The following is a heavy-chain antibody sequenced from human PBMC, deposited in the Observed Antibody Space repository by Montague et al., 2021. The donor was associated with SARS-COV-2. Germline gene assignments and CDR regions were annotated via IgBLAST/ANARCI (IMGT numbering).Heavy chain of an antibody. CDR2: IYYSGST. J-gene: IGHJ3*02. V-gene: IGHV4-31*03. Sequence: TLSLTCTVYGGSISSGGYYWIWNRPHPGKGLEWMGNIYYSGSTHYNPSLKSRVTISVDTYKNQLSLKLSSVTAADTAVYYCARASTRITRIVVVIDAFDIWGQGTMVTVSS. CDR3: ARASTRITRIVVVIDAFDI. CDR1: GGSISSGGYY. D-gene: IGHD3-22*01.